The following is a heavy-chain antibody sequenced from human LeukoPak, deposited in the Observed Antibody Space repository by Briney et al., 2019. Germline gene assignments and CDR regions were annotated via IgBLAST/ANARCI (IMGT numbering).Heavy chain of an antibody. D-gene: IGHD3-9*01. CDR2: INHSGST. CDR3: ARGIHYDILTGYYNPLDY. Sequence: SETLSLTCAVYGGSFSGYYWSWIRQPPGKGLEWIGEINHSGSTNYNPSLKSRVTISVDTSKNQFSLKLSSVIAADTAVYYCARGIHYDILTGYYNPLDYWGQGTLVAVSS. J-gene: IGHJ4*02. CDR1: GGSFSGYY. V-gene: IGHV4-34*01.